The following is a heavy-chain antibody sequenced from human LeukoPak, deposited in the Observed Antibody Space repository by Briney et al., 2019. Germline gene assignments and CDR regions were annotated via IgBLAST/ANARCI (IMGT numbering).Heavy chain of an antibody. V-gene: IGHV4-39*07. Sequence: SETLSLTCTVSGGYISSSSYYWGWIRQPAGKGLEWIGSIYYSGSTYYNPSLKSRVTISLDTSKSQFSLKLTSVTAADTAVYYCARWGGYSYGFTRGFDSWGQGTLVTVSS. CDR1: GGYISSSSYY. CDR2: IYYSGST. D-gene: IGHD5-18*01. J-gene: IGHJ4*02. CDR3: ARWGGYSYGFTRGFDS.